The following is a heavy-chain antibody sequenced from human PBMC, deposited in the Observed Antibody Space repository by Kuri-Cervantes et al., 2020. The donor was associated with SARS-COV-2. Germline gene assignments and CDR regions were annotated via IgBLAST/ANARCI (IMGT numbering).Heavy chain of an antibody. Sequence: SETLSLTCTVSGGSISRYYWSWIRQPPGKGLEWIGYIYYSGSTNYNPSLKSRVTISVDTSKNQFSLKLSSVTAADTAVYYCARRRSSIAAHPRWFDPWGQGTLVTVSS. CDR2: IYYSGST. J-gene: IGHJ5*02. CDR3: ARRRSSIAAHPRWFDP. V-gene: IGHV4-59*12. CDR1: GGSISRYY. D-gene: IGHD6-6*01.